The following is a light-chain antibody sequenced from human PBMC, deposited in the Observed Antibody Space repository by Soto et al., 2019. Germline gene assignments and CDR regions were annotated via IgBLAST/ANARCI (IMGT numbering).Light chain of an antibody. CDR1: QGVSGY. CDR3: QQRSNWPSA. V-gene: IGKV3-11*01. Sequence: EIVLTQAPATLSLSPGNRATLSCRASQGVSGYLAWYQQKPGQAPRLLTYDAFNRATGIPARFSRSGSGTDFALTSTSLDPEDFAAYYCQQRSNWPSAFGGGTKVEI. CDR2: DAF. J-gene: IGKJ4*01.